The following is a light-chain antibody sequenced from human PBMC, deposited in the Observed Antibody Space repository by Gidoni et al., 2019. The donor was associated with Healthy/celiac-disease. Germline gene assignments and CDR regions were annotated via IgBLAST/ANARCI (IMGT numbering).Light chain of an antibody. Sequence: EIVLTQSPGTLSLSPGERATLSCRASQSVSSSYLAWYQQKPGQAPRLLIYGASSRATGIPDRFSGSGSGTDFTLTISRLEPEDFAVYDCQQYGSSRYTFGQXTKLEIK. V-gene: IGKV3-20*01. CDR1: QSVSSSY. CDR2: GAS. J-gene: IGKJ2*01. CDR3: QQYGSSRYT.